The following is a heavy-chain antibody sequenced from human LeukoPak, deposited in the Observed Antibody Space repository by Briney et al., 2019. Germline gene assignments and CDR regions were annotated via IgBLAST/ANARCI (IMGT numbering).Heavy chain of an antibody. D-gene: IGHD6-19*01. J-gene: IGHJ4*02. Sequence: KSSETLSLTCAVYGGSFSGYYWSWIRQPPGKGLEWIGEINHSGSTNYNPSLKSRVTISVDTSKNQFSLKLSSVTAADTAVYYCARDSSGWYRYWGKGTLVTVSS. CDR3: ARDSSGWYRY. V-gene: IGHV4-34*01. CDR2: INHSGST. CDR1: GGSFSGYY.